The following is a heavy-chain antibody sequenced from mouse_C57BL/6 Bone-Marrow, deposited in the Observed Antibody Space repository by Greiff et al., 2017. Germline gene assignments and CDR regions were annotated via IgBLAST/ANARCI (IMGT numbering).Heavy chain of an antibody. Sequence: EVKVVESGGGLVKPGGSLKLSCAASGFTFSSYAMSWVRQTPEKRLEWVATISDGGSYIYYPDNVKGRFTISRDNAKNNLYLQMSHLKSEDTAMYYCARSLGWLLPFDYWGQGTTLTVSS. V-gene: IGHV5-4*03. CDR1: GFTFSSYA. J-gene: IGHJ2*01. D-gene: IGHD2-3*01. CDR3: ARSLGWLLPFDY. CDR2: ISDGGSYI.